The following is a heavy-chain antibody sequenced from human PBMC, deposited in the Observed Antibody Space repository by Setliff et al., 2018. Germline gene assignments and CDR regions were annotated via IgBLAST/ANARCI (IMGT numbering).Heavy chain of an antibody. CDR1: GFSLSDHY. V-gene: IGHV3-72*01. J-gene: IGHJ6*03. Sequence: GGSLRLSCAASGFSLSDHYVDWIRQPPGKGLEWVGRSRNKANTYTIAYAASVEGRFTISRDDSENSVYLEMNRLNTDDTAVYYCARADDYYYYMDVWGKGTTVTVSS. CDR2: SRNKANTYTI. CDR3: ARADDYYYYMDV.